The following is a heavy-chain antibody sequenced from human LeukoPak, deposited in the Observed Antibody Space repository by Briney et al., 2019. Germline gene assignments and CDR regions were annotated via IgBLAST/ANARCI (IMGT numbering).Heavy chain of an antibody. Sequence: GESLKISCKGSGYIFPTSWIGWVRQMPGKGLEWMGIIYPGDSDTRYNPSFQGQVTISAGKSISTAYLQWSSLKASDTAMYYCARGITMVRGIILYGMDVWGQGTTVTVSS. CDR2: IYPGDSDT. V-gene: IGHV5-51*01. CDR3: ARGITMVRGIILYGMDV. CDR1: GYIFPTSW. J-gene: IGHJ6*02. D-gene: IGHD3-10*01.